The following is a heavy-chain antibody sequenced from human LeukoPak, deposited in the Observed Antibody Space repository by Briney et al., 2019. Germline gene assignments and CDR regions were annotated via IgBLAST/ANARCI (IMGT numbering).Heavy chain of an antibody. Sequence: SQTLSLTCAISGDSVSSNSAAWNWIRQSPSRGLEWLGRTYFRSKWYNDYAVSVKSRITINPDTSKNQFSLQLISVSPEDTAVYYCARDVGSGWSSFDYWGQGTLVTVSS. D-gene: IGHD6-19*01. CDR2: TYFRSKWYN. CDR1: GDSVSSNSAA. CDR3: ARDVGSGWSSFDY. J-gene: IGHJ4*02. V-gene: IGHV6-1*01.